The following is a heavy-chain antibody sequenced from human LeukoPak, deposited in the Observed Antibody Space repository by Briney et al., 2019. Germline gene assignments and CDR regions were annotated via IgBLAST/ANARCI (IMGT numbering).Heavy chain of an antibody. Sequence: PSQTLSLTCAVSGGSISSGGYSWSWIRQPPGKGLEWIGEINHSGSTNYNPSLKSRVTISVDTSKNQFSLKLSSVTAADTAVYYCARGICGGDCSTTRFYYYYMDVWGKGTTVTVSS. CDR3: ARGICGGDCSTTRFYYYYMDV. D-gene: IGHD2-21*02. V-gene: IGHV4-30-2*01. J-gene: IGHJ6*03. CDR1: GGSISSGGYS. CDR2: INHSGST.